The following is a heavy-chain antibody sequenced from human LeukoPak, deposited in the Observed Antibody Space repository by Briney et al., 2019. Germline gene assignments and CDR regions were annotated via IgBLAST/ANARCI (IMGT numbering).Heavy chain of an antibody. Sequence: SVKVSCKASRGTFSSYAISWVRQAPGQGLEWMGRIIPIFGTANYAQKFQGRVTITTDESTSTAYMELSSLRSEDPAVYYCAREPVGATKRFDYWGQGTLVTVS. CDR3: AREPVGATKRFDY. CDR1: RGTFSSYA. J-gene: IGHJ4*02. CDR2: IIPIFGTA. D-gene: IGHD1-26*01. V-gene: IGHV1-69*05.